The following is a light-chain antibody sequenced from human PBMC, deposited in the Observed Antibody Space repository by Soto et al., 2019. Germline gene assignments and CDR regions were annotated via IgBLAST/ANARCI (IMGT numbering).Light chain of an antibody. J-gene: IGKJ1*01. V-gene: IGKV1-39*01. CDR1: QGISSY. Sequence: DIQLTQSPSFLSASVGDRITITCRASQGISSYLAWYQQNPGKAPKLLIYAASSLQSGVPSRFSGSGSGTDFTLTISSLQPEDFATYYCQQSYSTPRTFGQGTKVDIK. CDR3: QQSYSTPRT. CDR2: AAS.